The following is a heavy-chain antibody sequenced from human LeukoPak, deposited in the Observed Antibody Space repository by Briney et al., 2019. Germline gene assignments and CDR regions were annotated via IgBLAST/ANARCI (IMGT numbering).Heavy chain of an antibody. V-gene: IGHV1-24*01. D-gene: IGHD2-2*01. CDR3: ATGGVPAAIFPSYYYYYMDV. CDR1: GCTLTELS. J-gene: IGHJ6*03. Sequence: ASVKVSCKVSGCTLTELSMHWVRQAPGKGLEWMGGFDPEDGETIYAQKFQGRVTMTEDTSTDTAYMELSSLRSEDTAVYYCATGGVPAAIFPSYYYYYMDVWGKGTTVTVSS. CDR2: FDPEDGET.